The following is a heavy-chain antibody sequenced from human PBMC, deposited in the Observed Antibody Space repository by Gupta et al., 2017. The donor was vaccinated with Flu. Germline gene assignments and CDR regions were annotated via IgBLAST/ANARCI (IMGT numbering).Heavy chain of an antibody. CDR3: AISSYCSSTSCRLFDY. D-gene: IGHD2-2*01. CDR1: YH. CDR2: INHSGST. Sequence: YHWSWIRQPPGKGLEWIGEINHSGSTNYNPSLKSRVTISVDTSKNQFSLKLSSVTAADTAVYYCAISSYCSSTSCRLFDYWGQGTLVTVSS. V-gene: IGHV4-34*01. J-gene: IGHJ4*02.